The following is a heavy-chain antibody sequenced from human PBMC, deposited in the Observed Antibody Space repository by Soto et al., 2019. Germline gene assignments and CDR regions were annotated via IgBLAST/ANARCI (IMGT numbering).Heavy chain of an antibody. D-gene: IGHD5-12*01. J-gene: IGHJ1*01. CDR2: IDAGNGNT. CDR1: GFSFIDYS. CDR3: ARSAKKTWLPDF. Sequence: ASVKVSCKASGFSFIDYSILWVRQAPGQSLEWLGWIDAGNGNTKYSHKFQDRVTITSDTSATTTYMELRSLRSEDTAVFYCARSAKKTWLPDFWGQGTLVTVSS. V-gene: IGHV1-3*01.